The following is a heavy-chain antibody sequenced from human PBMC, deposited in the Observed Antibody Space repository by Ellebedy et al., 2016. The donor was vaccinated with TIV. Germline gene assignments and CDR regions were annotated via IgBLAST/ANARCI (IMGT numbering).Heavy chain of an antibody. CDR2: INSSGGST. CDR3: ARGSPWTGYYYYGIAV. V-gene: IGHV1-46*01. D-gene: IGHD3/OR15-3a*01. J-gene: IGHJ6*02. CDR1: GYSFTTYY. Sequence: ASVKVSXKASGYSFTTYYMHWVRQAPGQGLEWMGIINSSGGSTSYAQKFQGRVTMTRDTSTSTVYMELSSLRSEDTAVYSCARGSPWTGYYYYGIAVWGQGTTVTVSS.